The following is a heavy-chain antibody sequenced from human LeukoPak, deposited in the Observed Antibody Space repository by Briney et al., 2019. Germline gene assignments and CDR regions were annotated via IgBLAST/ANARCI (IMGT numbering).Heavy chain of an antibody. CDR2: ISAYNGNT. CDR1: GYTFTSYG. D-gene: IGHD3-3*01. J-gene: IGHJ4*02. CDR3: AREPRRTYYNFWSGIDY. Sequence: ASVKVSCKASGYTFTSYGISWVRQAPGQGLEWMGWISAYNGNTNYAQKLQGRVTMTTDTSTSTAYMELRSLRSDDTAVYYCAREPRRTYYNFWSGIDYWGQGTLVTVSS. V-gene: IGHV1-18*01.